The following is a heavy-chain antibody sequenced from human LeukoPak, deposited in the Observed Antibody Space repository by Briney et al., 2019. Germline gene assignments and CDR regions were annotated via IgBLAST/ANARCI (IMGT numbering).Heavy chain of an antibody. V-gene: IGHV4-59*08. CDR1: GGSISIYY. D-gene: IGHD4-17*01. Sequence: SETLSLTCTVSGGSISIYYWSWIRQPPGKGLEWIGYIYYSGSTNYNPSLKSRVTISVDTSKNQFSLKLSSVTAADTAVYYCARQRGNDYGDLEFDYWGQGTLVTVSS. CDR2: IYYSGST. J-gene: IGHJ4*02. CDR3: ARQRGNDYGDLEFDY.